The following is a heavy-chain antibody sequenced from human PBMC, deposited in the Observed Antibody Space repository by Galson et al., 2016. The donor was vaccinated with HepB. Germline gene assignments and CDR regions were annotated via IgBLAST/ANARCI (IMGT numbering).Heavy chain of an antibody. CDR1: GFDFNSYW. CDR2: IKQDGRKM. V-gene: IGHV3-7*03. CDR3: VRSLVVYAVYFQH. Sequence: SLRLSCAASGFDFNSYWMTWVRQAPGKGLEWVANIKQDGRKMYYVDSVRGRFTISRDNGKNSLYLEMNSLRIEDTAVYYCVRSLVVYAVYFQHWGQGTLVTVAS. J-gene: IGHJ1*01. D-gene: IGHD2/OR15-2a*01.